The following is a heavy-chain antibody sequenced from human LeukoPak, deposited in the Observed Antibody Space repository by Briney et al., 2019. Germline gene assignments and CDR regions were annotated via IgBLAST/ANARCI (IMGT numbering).Heavy chain of an antibody. CDR2: IYYTGST. V-gene: IGHV4-59*01. D-gene: IGHD6-13*01. CDR3: ARDRPGGSSLDY. CDR1: GGSISHDY. Sequence: PSETLSLTCTVSGGSISHDYWSWIRQPPGKGLEWIGYIYYTGSTNYNPSLKGRVTISVDTSKNQFSLKLSSVTAADTAVYYCARDRPGGSSLDYWGQGTLVTVSS. J-gene: IGHJ4*02.